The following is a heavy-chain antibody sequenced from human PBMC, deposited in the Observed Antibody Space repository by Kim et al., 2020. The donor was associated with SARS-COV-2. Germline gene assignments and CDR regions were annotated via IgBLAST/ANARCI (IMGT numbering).Heavy chain of an antibody. J-gene: IGHJ4*02. V-gene: IGHV4-34*01. CDR2: INHSGST. CDR3: ARARPRFRYCSGGSCHDNYFDY. CDR1: GGSFSGYY. Sequence: SETLSLTCAVYGGSFSGYYWSWIRQPPGKGLEWIGEINHSGSTNYNPSLKSRVTISVDTSKNQFSLKLSSVTAADTAVYYCARARPRFRYCSGGSCHDNYFDYWGQGTLVTVSS. D-gene: IGHD2-15*01.